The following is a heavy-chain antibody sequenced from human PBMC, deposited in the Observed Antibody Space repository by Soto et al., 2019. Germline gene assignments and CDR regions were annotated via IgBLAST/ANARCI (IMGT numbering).Heavy chain of an antibody. V-gene: IGHV4-39*01. CDR1: GGSIISSNFY. Sequence: SETLSLTCTVSGGSIISSNFYWGWTRQPPGKGLEWIGSVEYGGSTYDNPSLKSRVTFSADTSKNQFSLKLTSVTAADTAVYYCARHVRGAVTMNWFDPWGHGTLVTVSS. CDR2: VEYGGST. CDR3: ARHVRGAVTMNWFDP. D-gene: IGHD3-10*02. J-gene: IGHJ5*02.